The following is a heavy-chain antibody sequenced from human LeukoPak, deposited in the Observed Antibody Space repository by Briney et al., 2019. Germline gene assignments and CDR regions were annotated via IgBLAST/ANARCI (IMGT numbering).Heavy chain of an antibody. CDR2: ITGGGDYT. V-gene: IGHV3-23*01. J-gene: IGHJ3*02. CDR1: GFTFRSYA. CDR3: AKGYRGIEAFDI. Sequence: GGSLRLSCAASGFTFRSYAMTWVRQAPGKGLEWVSAITGGGDYTYYADSVKGRFTISRDNPKNAVYLQMNSLRAEDTAVYYCAKGYRGIEAFDIWGQGTMVTVSS. D-gene: IGHD1-26*01.